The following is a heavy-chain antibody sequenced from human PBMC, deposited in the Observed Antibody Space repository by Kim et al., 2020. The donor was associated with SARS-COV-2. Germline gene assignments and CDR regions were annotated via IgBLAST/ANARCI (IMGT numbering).Heavy chain of an antibody. V-gene: IGHV1-18*01. J-gene: IGHJ5*02. Sequence: ASVKVSCKASGYNFNIYGIAWVRQAPGQGLEWMGWINPDNGNTNYAQRFQGRVIMTTDTSTRTAYMELRRLRSDDTAVYYCARDDNTWRHAWFDPWGQGTLVTVTS. D-gene: IGHD5-18*01. CDR3: ARDDNTWRHAWFDP. CDR2: INPDNGNT. CDR1: GYNFNIYG.